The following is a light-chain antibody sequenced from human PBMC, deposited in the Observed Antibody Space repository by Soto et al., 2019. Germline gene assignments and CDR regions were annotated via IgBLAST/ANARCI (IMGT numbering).Light chain of an antibody. V-gene: IGKV3-20*01. CDR2: GAS. CDR3: QQYGTSAPT. Sequence: EIVLTQSPGTLSLSPGERATLSCRASQSVSSNYLAWYQRKPGQAPRLLIYGASSRAAGIPDRFSVSGSGTDFTLTISRLEPEDFAVYYCQQYGTSAPTFGGGTKVEIK. J-gene: IGKJ4*01. CDR1: QSVSSNY.